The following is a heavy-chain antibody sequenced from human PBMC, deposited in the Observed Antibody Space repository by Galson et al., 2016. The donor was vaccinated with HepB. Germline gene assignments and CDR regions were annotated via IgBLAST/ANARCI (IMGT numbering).Heavy chain of an antibody. D-gene: IGHD2-2*01. V-gene: IGHV4-59*11. CDR2: VHSSGSS. CDR3: ASGTLSCTGNSCFYQYFDL. Sequence: SETLSLTCTVSGDSNEVHYRSWIRQPPGKGLEWIGYVHSSGSSFYNPSLRGRVTISVDTSKNHFSLKLDSVTAADTAVYYCASGTLSCTGNSCFYQYFDLWGRGILVSVSS. J-gene: IGHJ2*01. CDR1: GDSNEVHY.